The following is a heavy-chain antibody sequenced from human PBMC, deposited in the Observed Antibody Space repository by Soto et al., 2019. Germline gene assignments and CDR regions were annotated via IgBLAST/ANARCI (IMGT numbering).Heavy chain of an antibody. Sequence: EVQLVESGGGLVQPGGSLRLSCAASGFTVSSNYMSWVRQAPGKGLEWVSVIYSGGSTYYADSVKGRFTISRDNSKNTLYRQMNSLRAGETAVYCCARDRGTVYGMDVWGQGTTVTVSS. CDR1: GFTVSSNY. CDR2: IYSGGST. V-gene: IGHV3-66*01. D-gene: IGHD3-10*01. CDR3: ARDRGTVYGMDV. J-gene: IGHJ6*02.